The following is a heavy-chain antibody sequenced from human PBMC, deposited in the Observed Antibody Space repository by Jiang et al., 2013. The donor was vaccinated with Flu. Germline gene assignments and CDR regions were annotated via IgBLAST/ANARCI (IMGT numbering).Heavy chain of an antibody. CDR1: GFTFSSYA. D-gene: IGHD6-25*01. CDR2: ISYDGSNK. J-gene: IGHJ4*02. V-gene: IGHV3-30-3*01. Sequence: LSCAASGFTFSSYAMHWVRQAPGKGLEWVAVISYDGSNKYYADSVKGRFTISRDNSKNTLYLQMNSLRAEDTAVYYCARGGEQRYFDYWGQGTLVTVSS. CDR3: ARGGEQRYFDY.